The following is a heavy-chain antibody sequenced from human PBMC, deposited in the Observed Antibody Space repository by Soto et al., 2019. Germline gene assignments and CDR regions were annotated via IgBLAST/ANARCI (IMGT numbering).Heavy chain of an antibody. Sequence: QVPLVQSGAEVKKPGSSVKVSCKASGGTFSSYAISWVRQAPGQGLEWMGGFIPIFGTANYAQKFQGRVTITADESTSTAYMELSSLRSEDTAVYYCARDKGQLVGGGYYYYGMDVWGQGTTVTVSS. CDR1: GGTFSSYA. CDR3: ARDKGQLVGGGYYYYGMDV. D-gene: IGHD6-6*01. CDR2: FIPIFGTA. V-gene: IGHV1-69*01. J-gene: IGHJ6*02.